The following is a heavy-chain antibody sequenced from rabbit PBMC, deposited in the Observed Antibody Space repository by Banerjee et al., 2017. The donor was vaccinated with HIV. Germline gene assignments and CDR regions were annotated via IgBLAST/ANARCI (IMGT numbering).Heavy chain of an antibody. Sequence: QEQLEESGGDLVQPEGSLTLTCTASGFSFSSSYWICWVRQAPGKGLEWIACIYGGSSGSTYYASWAKGRFTISKTSSTTVTLQMTSLTAADTATYFYARNAVYGGYGDRLDLWGQGTLVTVS. J-gene: IGHJ4*01. D-gene: IGHD2-1*01. V-gene: IGHV1S45*01. CDR2: IYGGSSGST. CDR3: ARNAVYGGYGDRLDL. CDR1: GFSFSSSYW.